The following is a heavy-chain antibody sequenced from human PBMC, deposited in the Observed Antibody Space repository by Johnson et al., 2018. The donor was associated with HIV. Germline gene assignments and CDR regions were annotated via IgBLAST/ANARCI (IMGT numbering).Heavy chain of an antibody. D-gene: IGHD1-26*01. CDR1: GFTFSSYA. CDR3: AKGRWEATTYDDAFDI. CDR2: LYSGGST. V-gene: IGHV3-NL1*01. J-gene: IGHJ3*02. Sequence: QVQLVESGGGVVQPGRSLRLSCAASGFTFSSYAMHWVRQAPGKGLEWVSVLYSGGSTYYADSVKGRFTISRDNSKNTLYLQMNSLRAEDTAVYYCAKGRWEATTYDDAFDIWGQGTMVTVSS.